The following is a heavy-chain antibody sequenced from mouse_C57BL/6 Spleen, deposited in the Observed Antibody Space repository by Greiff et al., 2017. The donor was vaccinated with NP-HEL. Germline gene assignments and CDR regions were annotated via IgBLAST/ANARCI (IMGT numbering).Heavy chain of an antibody. CDR3: ATYGYDGWDY. CDR1: GYTFTSYW. D-gene: IGHD2-2*01. CDR2: IHPNSGST. Sequence: QVQLQQPGAELVKPGASVKLSCKASGYTFTSYWMHWVKQRPGQGLEWIGMIHPNSGSTNYNEKFKSKATLTVDKSSSTAYMQLSRLTSEDSAVYYCATYGYDGWDYWGQGTTLTVSS. V-gene: IGHV1-64*01. J-gene: IGHJ2*01.